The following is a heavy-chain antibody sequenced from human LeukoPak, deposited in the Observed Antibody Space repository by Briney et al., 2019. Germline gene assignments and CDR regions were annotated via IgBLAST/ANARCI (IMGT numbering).Heavy chain of an antibody. D-gene: IGHD5-24*01. J-gene: IGHJ4*02. Sequence: SETLSLTCTVSGVSISSSSYYWRWVRQPPGKGLEWIGSMYYSGSTYYNPSLKSRVTISVDTSKNQFSLKLSSVTAADTAVYYCARQPRDGYNPRLYYFDYWGQGTLVTVSS. CDR1: GVSISSSSYY. CDR3: ARQPRDGYNPRLYYFDY. V-gene: IGHV4-39*01. CDR2: MYYSGST.